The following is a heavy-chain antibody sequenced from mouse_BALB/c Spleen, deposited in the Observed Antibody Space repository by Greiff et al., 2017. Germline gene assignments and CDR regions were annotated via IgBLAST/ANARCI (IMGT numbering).Heavy chain of an antibody. CDR2: IYPGDGDT. CDR3: ARLYGYDEGAMDY. V-gene: IGHV1-80*01. J-gene: IGHJ4*01. Sequence: VKLMESGAELVRPGSSVKISCKASGYAFSSYWMNWVKQRPGQGLEWIGQIYPGDGDTNYNGKFKGKATLTADKSSSTAYMQLSSLTSEDSAVYFCARLYGYDEGAMDYWGQGTSVTVSS. D-gene: IGHD2-2*01. CDR1: GYAFSSYW.